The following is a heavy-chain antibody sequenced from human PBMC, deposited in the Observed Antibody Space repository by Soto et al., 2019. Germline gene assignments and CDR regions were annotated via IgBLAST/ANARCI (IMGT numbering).Heavy chain of an antibody. CDR3: ARANCTNGVCHQRINYYYYGMDV. CDR1: GGSISSGGYY. D-gene: IGHD2-8*01. CDR2: IYYSGST. J-gene: IGHJ6*02. V-gene: IGHV4-31*03. Sequence: SETLSLTCTVSGGSISSGGYYWSWIRQHPGKGLEWIGYIYYSGSTYYNPSLKSRVTISVDTSKNQFSLKLSSVTAADTAVYYCARANCTNGVCHQRINYYYYGMDVWGQGTTVTVSS.